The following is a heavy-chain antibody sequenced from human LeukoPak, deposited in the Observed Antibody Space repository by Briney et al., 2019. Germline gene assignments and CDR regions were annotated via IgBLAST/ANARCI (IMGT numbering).Heavy chain of an antibody. CDR2: INPNSGGS. CDR1: GYTFTGYY. CDR3: AGERDIAAARGWFDP. V-gene: IGHV1-2*02. J-gene: IGHJ5*02. Sequence: SVKVACKASGYTFTGYYMHWLRQAPGQGLEWMGWINPNSGGSNYAQKFQGRVNMTRDTSISTAYMELSRLRSDDTAVYYCAGERDIAAARGWFDPWGQGTLVTVSS. D-gene: IGHD6-13*01.